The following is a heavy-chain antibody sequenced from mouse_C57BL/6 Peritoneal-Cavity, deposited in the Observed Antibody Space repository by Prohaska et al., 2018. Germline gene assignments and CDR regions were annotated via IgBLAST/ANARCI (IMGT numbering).Heavy chain of an antibody. CDR1: GFTFSDYG. Sequence: EVQLVESGGGLVKPGGSLQLSCAASGFTFSDYGMHWVRQAAGEGVEWVAYISSGSSTIYYADTVKGRCSISRDNAKNTLLLQMTSLRSEDTAMYYCARGSKRAMDYWGQGTSVTVSS. J-gene: IGHJ4*01. CDR3: ARGSKRAMDY. D-gene: IGHD2-5*01. CDR2: ISSGSSTI. V-gene: IGHV5-17*01.